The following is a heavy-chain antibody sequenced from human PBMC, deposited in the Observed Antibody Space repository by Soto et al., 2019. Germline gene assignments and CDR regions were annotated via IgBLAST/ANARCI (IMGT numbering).Heavy chain of an antibody. Sequence: QVQLVESGGGVVQPGRSLRLSCAASGFTLSSYGMHWVRQAPGKGLEWGAVISYDGSNKYYADSVKGRFTISRDNSKNTLYLQMNSLRAEDTAVYYCAKDWTWFGEFIEQDYYYGMDVWGQGTTVTVSS. V-gene: IGHV3-30*18. CDR2: ISYDGSNK. CDR3: AKDWTWFGEFIEQDYYYGMDV. J-gene: IGHJ6*02. D-gene: IGHD3-10*01. CDR1: GFTLSSYG.